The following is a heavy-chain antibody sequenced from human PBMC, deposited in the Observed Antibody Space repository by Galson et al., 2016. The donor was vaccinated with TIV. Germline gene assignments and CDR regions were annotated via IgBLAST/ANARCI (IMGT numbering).Heavy chain of an antibody. J-gene: IGHJ4*02. CDR2: ISGNSRYI. CDR1: GFTFGTYT. D-gene: IGHD3-3*01. CDR3: AREPTVFGVLSGLDS. V-gene: IGHV3-21*06. Sequence: SLRLSCAVSGFTFGTYTMNWVRLTPGKGLEWVASISGNSRYIYYTDSLMGRFTISRDNSKHLLSLHMNSLGVEDTAIYYCAREPTVFGVLSGLDSWGPGSLVTVSS.